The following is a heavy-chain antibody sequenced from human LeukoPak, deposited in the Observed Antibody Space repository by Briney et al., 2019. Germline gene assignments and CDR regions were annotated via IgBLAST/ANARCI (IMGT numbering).Heavy chain of an antibody. D-gene: IGHD6-6*01. CDR3: ATEWDIAPRPCCDI. Sequence: PGRSLRLSCRASGFSMSNFYMTWVRQVPGKGLEWVSVISVRGGSTYYADSVKGRFTISRDDSKDTLYLQMNRLRADDAAVYYCATEWDIAPRPCCDIWGLGTLVTVSS. J-gene: IGHJ4*02. V-gene: IGHV3-23*01. CDR2: ISVRGGST. CDR1: GFSMSNFY.